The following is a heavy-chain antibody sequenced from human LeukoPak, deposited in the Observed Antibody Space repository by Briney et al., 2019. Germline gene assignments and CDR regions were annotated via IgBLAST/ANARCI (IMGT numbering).Heavy chain of an antibody. Sequence: PGGSLRLSCAASGFTFSIQWMSWVRQAPGKGLEWVANIKEDGSKENYEDSVKGRFTISRDNAKNSLYLQMSSLRAEDTAIYYCARAYSWGQGTRVTVSS. J-gene: IGHJ5*02. V-gene: IGHV3-7*04. CDR2: IKEDGSKE. D-gene: IGHD2-21*01. CDR1: GFTFSIQW. CDR3: ARAYS.